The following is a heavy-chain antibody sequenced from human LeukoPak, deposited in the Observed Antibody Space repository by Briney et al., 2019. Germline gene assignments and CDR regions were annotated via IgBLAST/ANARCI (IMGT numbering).Heavy chain of an antibody. Sequence: SETLSLTCTVSGASTSSSSYYWGYFRQPPGKGLEWIGSVYNGNTYYNPSLKSRVTISLDTSKNQFSLELRSVTAADTAVYYCARDLRARSVAPGWFDPWGQGTLVTVSS. J-gene: IGHJ5*02. CDR2: VYNGNT. CDR3: ARDLRARSVAPGWFDP. V-gene: IGHV4-39*07. D-gene: IGHD2-15*01. CDR1: GASTSSSSYY.